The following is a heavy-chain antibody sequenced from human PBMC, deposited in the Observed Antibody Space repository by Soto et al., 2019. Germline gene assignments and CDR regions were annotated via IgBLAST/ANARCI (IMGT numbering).Heavy chain of an antibody. J-gene: IGHJ3*02. V-gene: IGHV4-34*01. D-gene: IGHD6-19*01. CDR3: ARGHLERIAVAGTNPRRAFDI. CDR1: GGSFSGYY. CDR2: INHSGST. Sequence: QVQLQQWGAGLLKPSETLSLTCAVYGGSFSGYYWSWIRQPPGKGLEWIGEINHSGSTNYNPSLKSRVTISVDTSKNQFSLKLSSVTAADTAVYYCARGHLERIAVAGTNPRRAFDIWGQGTMVTVSS.